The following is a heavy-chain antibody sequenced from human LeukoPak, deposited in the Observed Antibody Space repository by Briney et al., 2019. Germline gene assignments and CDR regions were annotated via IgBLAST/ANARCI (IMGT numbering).Heavy chain of an antibody. V-gene: IGHV4-59*11. Sequence: PSETLSLTCTVPGGSISSHYWSWIRQPPGKGLEWIGYIYYSGSTNYNPSLKSRVTISVDTSENQFSLKLSSVTAADTAVYYCARVGNYYDSSGYYSFDYWGQGTLVTVSS. CDR1: GGSISSHY. CDR2: IYYSGST. J-gene: IGHJ4*02. D-gene: IGHD3-22*01. CDR3: ARVGNYYDSSGYYSFDY.